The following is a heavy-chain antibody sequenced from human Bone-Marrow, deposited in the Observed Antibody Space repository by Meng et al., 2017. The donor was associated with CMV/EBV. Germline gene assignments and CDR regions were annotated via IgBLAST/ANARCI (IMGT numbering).Heavy chain of an antibody. CDR1: GYTFTNCF. CDR2: INPSGDST. D-gene: IGHD3-9*01. V-gene: IGHV1-46*01. J-gene: IGHJ1*01. Sequence: ASVKVSCKASGYTFTNCFIHWVRQAPGQGLEWMARINPSGDSTTYAQKFQGRVTLTRDTSTTTASLELTSLTAEDTAVYYCARDAPADDKWDWGQGTLVTFSS. CDR3: ARDAPADDKWD.